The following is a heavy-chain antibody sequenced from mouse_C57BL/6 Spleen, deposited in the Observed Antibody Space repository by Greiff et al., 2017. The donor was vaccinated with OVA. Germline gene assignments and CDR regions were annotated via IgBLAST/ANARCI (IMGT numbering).Heavy chain of an antibody. V-gene: IGHV1-50*01. CDR1: GYTFTSYW. J-gene: IGHJ1*03. Sequence: QVQLQQPGAELVKPGASVKLSCKASGYTFTSYWMQWVKQRPGQGLEWIGEIDPSDSYTNYNQKFKGKATLTVDTSSSTAYMQLSSLTSEDSAVYYCATYYSNYGGWYCDVWGTGTTVTVSS. CDR3: ATYYSNYGGWYCDV. CDR2: IDPSDSYT. D-gene: IGHD2-5*01.